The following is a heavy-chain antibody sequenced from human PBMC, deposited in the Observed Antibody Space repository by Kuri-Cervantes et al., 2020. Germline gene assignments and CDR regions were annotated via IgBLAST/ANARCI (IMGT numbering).Heavy chain of an antibody. J-gene: IGHJ4*02. V-gene: IGHV3-15*01. CDR2: IKSKTDGGTT. D-gene: IGHD1-1*01. Sequence: GESLKISCAASGFTFSKAWMNWVRQAPGKGLEWVGRIKSKTDGGTTDYATPVKGRFTISRDDSKNTLFLQMNSLKIEDTAVYYCTTLNVGTTLITEVRHWGQGTLVTVSS. CDR1: GFTFSKAW. CDR3: TTLNVGTTLITEVRH.